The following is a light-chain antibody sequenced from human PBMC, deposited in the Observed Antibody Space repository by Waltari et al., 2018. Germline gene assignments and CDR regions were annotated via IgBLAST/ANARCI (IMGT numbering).Light chain of an antibody. Sequence: SYELTQPPSVSVSPGQTARITCSGDDLPKQYAHWYQQRPGQAPVLVIYKDSERPSGIPERFSGSSSGTTVTLTISGVQAEDEADYYCQSADSSGTYEVFGGGTKLTVL. V-gene: IGLV3-25*03. CDR1: DLPKQY. CDR2: KDS. J-gene: IGLJ2*01. CDR3: QSADSSGTYEV.